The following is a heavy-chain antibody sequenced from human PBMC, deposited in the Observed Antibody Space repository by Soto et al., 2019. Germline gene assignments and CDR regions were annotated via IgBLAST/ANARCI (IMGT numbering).Heavy chain of an antibody. V-gene: IGHV3-23*01. CDR2: IPDSGSGT. D-gene: IGHD5-12*01. CDR3: AKCPSMATTGNYFHY. Sequence: VQLLESGGGLVQPGGSLTLSCAASAFPFSTYAMAWVRQAPGKGLEWVSGIPDSGSGTYYADSVKGRFTISRDNSRNTLYLQLSSLRVEDTAVYYCAKCPSMATTGNYFHYWCQGTLVTVSS. CDR1: AFPFSTYA. J-gene: IGHJ4*02.